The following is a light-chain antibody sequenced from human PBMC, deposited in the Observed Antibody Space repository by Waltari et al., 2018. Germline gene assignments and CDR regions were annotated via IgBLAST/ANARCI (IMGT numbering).Light chain of an antibody. CDR1: QRVTRA. Sequence: IVLTQSPGTLSLSPGESATLSCRTSQRVTRALAWYQQKPGQAPRLLIYGASNRATGIPDRFSGSGSGTDFSLTISSLGPEDFAVYYCQHYLRLPVTFGQGTKVE. V-gene: IGKV3-20*01. CDR3: QHYLRLPVT. J-gene: IGKJ1*01. CDR2: GAS.